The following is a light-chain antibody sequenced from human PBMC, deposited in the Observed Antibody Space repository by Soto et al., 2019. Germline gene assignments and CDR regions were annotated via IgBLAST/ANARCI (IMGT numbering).Light chain of an antibody. CDR3: QHYNVWPPWT. CDR2: GAI. J-gene: IGKJ1*01. V-gene: IGKV3-15*01. CDR1: QNVRRN. Sequence: EIVMTQSPATLSVSPEDRVTLSCRASQNVRRNIAWYQQTPGQAPSLLIFGAITRATGIPARFSGSGSGTEFTLTISSLQSEDSAIYYCQHYNVWPPWTFGQGTKV.